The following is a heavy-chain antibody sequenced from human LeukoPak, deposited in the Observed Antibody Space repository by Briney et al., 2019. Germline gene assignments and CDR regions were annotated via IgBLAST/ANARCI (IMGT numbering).Heavy chain of an antibody. V-gene: IGHV3-30-3*01. CDR3: ARVRSIAAGYFDY. Sequence: GGSLRLSCAASGLTFSSSAMHWVRQAPGKGLEWVAVILYDGSNKYYADSVKGRFTISRDNSKNTLYLQMNSLRAEDTAVYYCARVRSIAAGYFDYWGQGTLVTVSS. CDR2: ILYDGSNK. J-gene: IGHJ4*02. CDR1: GLTFSSSA. D-gene: IGHD6-25*01.